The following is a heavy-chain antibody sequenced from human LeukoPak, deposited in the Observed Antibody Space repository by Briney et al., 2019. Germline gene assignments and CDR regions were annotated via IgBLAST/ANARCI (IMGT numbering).Heavy chain of an antibody. V-gene: IGHV3-23*01. D-gene: IGHD3-3*01. CDR3: AKAQGITILSEDY. CDR1: GFTFSSYA. J-gene: IGHJ4*02. Sequence: GGSLRLSCAAPGFTFSSYAMSWVRQAPGKGLEWVSAISGSGGSTYYADSVKGRFTISRDNSKNTLYLQMNSLRAEDTAVYYCAKAQGITILSEDYWGQGTLVTVSS. CDR2: ISGSGGST.